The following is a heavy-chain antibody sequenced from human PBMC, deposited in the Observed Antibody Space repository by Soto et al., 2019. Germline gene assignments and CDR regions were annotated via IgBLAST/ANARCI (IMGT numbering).Heavy chain of an antibody. D-gene: IGHD6-13*01. CDR3: ASHLISGQRVSGNAFDI. CDR2: IYPGDSDT. J-gene: IGHJ3*02. CDR1: GYSFTSYW. V-gene: IGHV5-51*01. Sequence: GESLKISCKGSGYSFTSYWIGWVRQMPGKGLEWMGIIYPGDSDTRYSPSFQGQVTISADKSISTAYLQWSSLKAADTAMYYCASHLISGQRVSGNAFDIWGQGTMVTVSS.